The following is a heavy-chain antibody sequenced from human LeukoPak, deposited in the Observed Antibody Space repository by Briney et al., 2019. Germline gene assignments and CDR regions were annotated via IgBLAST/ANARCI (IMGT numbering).Heavy chain of an antibody. CDR2: TLYDGSNN. CDR3: ARDEGAFGGIIVPRD. D-gene: IGHD3-16*02. CDR1: GFTFSNYG. V-gene: IGHV3-30*03. Sequence: PGRSLRLSCAASGFTFSNYGMHWVRQAPGKGLEWVAVTLYDGSNNYYADPVKGRFTISRDDSNNTLYLQMHSLRAEDTALYFCARDEGAFGGIIVPRDWGQGTLVTVSS. J-gene: IGHJ4*02.